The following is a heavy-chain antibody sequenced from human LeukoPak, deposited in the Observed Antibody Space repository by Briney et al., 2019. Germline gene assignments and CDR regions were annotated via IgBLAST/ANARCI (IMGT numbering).Heavy chain of an antibody. CDR3: ARPGGYAFDI. V-gene: IGHV3-30*04. CDR1: GFNFRTYA. CDR2: ITYDGSNT. J-gene: IGHJ3*02. Sequence: GTSLRLSCADSGFNFRTYAFHWVRQAPGKGPEWMAFITYDGSNTYYADSVKGRFTLSRNNSKDTLYLQMNSLRAADTAVYYCARPGGYAFDIWGQGTMVTVSS. D-gene: IGHD3-10*01.